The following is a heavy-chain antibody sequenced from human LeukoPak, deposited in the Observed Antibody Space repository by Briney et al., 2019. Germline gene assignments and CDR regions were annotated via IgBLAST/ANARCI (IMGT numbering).Heavy chain of an antibody. CDR1: GFTFSSYW. J-gene: IGHJ5*02. CDR2: IYSGGST. V-gene: IGHV3-53*01. Sequence: AGGSLRLSCAASGFTFSSYWMSWVRQAPGKGLEWVSVIYSGGSTYYADSVKGRFTISRDNSKNTLYLQMNSLRAEDTAVYYCARAVGCSGGSCYGSWFDPWGQGTLVTVSS. D-gene: IGHD2-15*01. CDR3: ARAVGCSGGSCYGSWFDP.